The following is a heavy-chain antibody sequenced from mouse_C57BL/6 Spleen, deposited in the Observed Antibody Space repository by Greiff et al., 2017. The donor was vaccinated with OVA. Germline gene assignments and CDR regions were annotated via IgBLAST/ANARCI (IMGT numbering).Heavy chain of an antibody. CDR1: GFTFSSYA. CDR3: TRDYGNWYFDV. V-gene: IGHV5-9-1*02. Sequence: EVKLVESGEGLVKPGGSLKLSCAASGFTFSSYAMSWVRQTPEKRLEWVAYISSGGEYIYYADTVKGRFTISRDNARNTLYLQMSSLKSEDTAMYYCTRDYGNWYFDVWGTGTTVTVSS. J-gene: IGHJ1*03. D-gene: IGHD2-1*01. CDR2: ISSGGEYI.